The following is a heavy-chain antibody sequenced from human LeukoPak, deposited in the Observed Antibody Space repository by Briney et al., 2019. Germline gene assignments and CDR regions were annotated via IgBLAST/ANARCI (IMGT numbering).Heavy chain of an antibody. V-gene: IGHV3-30*03. Sequence: PGGSLRLSCAASGSTFSSYGMRWVRQAPGKGLEWVAVISYDGSNKYYADSVKGRFTISRDNSKNTLYLQMNSLRAEDTAVYYCASPGWSDALDMWGQGTRVTVSS. CDR1: GSTFSSYG. CDR3: ASPGWSDALDM. CDR2: ISYDGSNK. D-gene: IGHD2-15*01. J-gene: IGHJ3*02.